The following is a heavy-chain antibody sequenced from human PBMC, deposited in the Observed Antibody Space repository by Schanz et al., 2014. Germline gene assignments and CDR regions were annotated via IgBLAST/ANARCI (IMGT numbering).Heavy chain of an antibody. J-gene: IGHJ4*02. Sequence: QVQLVQSGAEVKKPGASVKVSCKASGYTFTSYDINWVRQATGQGLEWMGWMNSKTGNTGYAQRFQGRVTMTRNTSITTAYLELSSLRSGDTAVYCCATGPHIVVAFDNWGQGTLVIVSS. CDR3: ATGPHIVVAFDN. CDR1: GYTFTSYD. V-gene: IGHV1-8*01. D-gene: IGHD2-21*01. CDR2: MNSKTGNT.